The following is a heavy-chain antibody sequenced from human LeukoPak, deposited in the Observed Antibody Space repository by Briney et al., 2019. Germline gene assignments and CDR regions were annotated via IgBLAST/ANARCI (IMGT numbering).Heavy chain of an antibody. D-gene: IGHD2-15*01. Sequence: GGSLRLSCAASGFTFSSYGMHWVRQAPGKGLEWVAFIRYDGSNKYYADSVKGRFTTSRDNSKNTLYLQMNSLRAEDTAVYYCAKGWTGYYYMDVWGKGTTVTVSS. CDR1: GFTFSSYG. CDR3: AKGWTGYYYMDV. V-gene: IGHV3-30*02. CDR2: IRYDGSNK. J-gene: IGHJ6*03.